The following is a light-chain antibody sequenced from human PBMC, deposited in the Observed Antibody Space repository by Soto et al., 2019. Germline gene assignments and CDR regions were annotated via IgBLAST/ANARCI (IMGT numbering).Light chain of an antibody. J-gene: IGLJ2*01. CDR1: SSDVGDYNS. Sequence: QSALTQPRSVSGSPGQSVTVSCIGTSSDVGDYNSVSWYQQHPGKAPKLMIYDVSKRPSGVPDRFSGSKSGNTASLTISGLQAEDEADYYCQVWDSSSDPVVFGGGTKLTVL. V-gene: IGLV2-11*01. CDR3: QVWDSSSDPVV. CDR2: DVS.